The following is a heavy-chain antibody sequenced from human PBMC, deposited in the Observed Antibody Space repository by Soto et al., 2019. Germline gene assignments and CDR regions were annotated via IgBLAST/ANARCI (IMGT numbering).Heavy chain of an antibody. J-gene: IGHJ6*02. CDR3: VKVGVRCSGGSCYSGLYTMDV. D-gene: IGHD2-15*01. CDR2: ISSNGGST. CDR1: GFTFSSYA. Sequence: SLRLSCSASGFTFSSYAMHWVRQAPGKGLEYVSAISSNGGSTYYADSVKDRFTISRDNSKNTLYLQMSSLRAEDTAVYYCVKVGVRCSGGSCYSGLYTMDVWGQGTTVTVSS. V-gene: IGHV3-64D*06.